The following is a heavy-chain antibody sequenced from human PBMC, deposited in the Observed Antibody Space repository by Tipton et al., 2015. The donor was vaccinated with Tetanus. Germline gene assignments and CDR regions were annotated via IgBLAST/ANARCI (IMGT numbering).Heavy chain of an antibody. V-gene: IGHV4-61*08. CDR1: GGPLRSGDHY. Sequence: TLSLTCTVSGGPLRSGDHYWSWIRQPPGKGLEWLAYTSSSGSTNSNYSLKSRITISRDTSKNQFSLKLASVTAADTAVYYCARSHVFRFTLFGEEIPRSGRFDPWGQGTLVTVSS. CDR3: ARSHVFRFTLFGEEIPRSGRFDP. J-gene: IGHJ5*02. CDR2: TSSSGST. D-gene: IGHD3-3*01.